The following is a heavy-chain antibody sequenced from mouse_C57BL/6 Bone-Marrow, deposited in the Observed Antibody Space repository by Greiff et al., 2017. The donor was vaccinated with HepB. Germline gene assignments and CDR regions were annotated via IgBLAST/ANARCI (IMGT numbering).Heavy chain of an antibody. J-gene: IGHJ1*03. D-gene: IGHD1-1*01. CDR1: GYAFSSSW. CDR3: ASPFTTVVPYWYFDV. CDR2: IYPGDGDT. Sequence: QVQLQQSGPELVKPGASVKISCKASGYAFSSSWMNWVKQRPGKGLEWIGRIYPGDGDTNYNGKFKGKATLTADKSSSTAYMQLSSLTSEDSAVYFCASPFTTVVPYWYFDVWGTGTTVTVSS. V-gene: IGHV1-82*01.